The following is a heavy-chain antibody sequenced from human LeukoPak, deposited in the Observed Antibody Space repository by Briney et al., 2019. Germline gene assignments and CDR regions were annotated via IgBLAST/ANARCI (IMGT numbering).Heavy chain of an antibody. J-gene: IGHJ4*02. V-gene: IGHV3-73*01. D-gene: IGHD5-24*01. Sequence: GGSLRLSCAASGFTFSGSAMHWVRQASGKGLEWVGRIRSKANSYATAYAASVKGRFTISRDDSKNTAYLQMNSLRAEDTAVYYCARDPGEMATILRYFDYWGQGTLVTVSS. CDR3: ARDPGEMATILRYFDY. CDR2: IRSKANSYAT. CDR1: GFTFSGSA.